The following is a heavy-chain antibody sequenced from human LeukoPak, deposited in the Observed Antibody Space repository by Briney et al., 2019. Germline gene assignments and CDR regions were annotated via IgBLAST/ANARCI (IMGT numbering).Heavy chain of an antibody. J-gene: IGHJ6*02. CDR3: TRGLTQGPRPMVRGRGYYYYGMDV. CDR1: VGSISSSSYY. CDR2: IYCSGSA. D-gene: IGHD3-10*01. V-gene: IGHV4-31*03. Sequence: SETLSLTCTVSVGSISSSSYYWSWISQPPGKGLERIGCIYCSGSAYYNPSLKSRIAISVDTSKNQFSLKLSSVTAADTAVYYCTRGLTQGPRPMVRGRGYYYYGMDVSGQGTTVTVSS.